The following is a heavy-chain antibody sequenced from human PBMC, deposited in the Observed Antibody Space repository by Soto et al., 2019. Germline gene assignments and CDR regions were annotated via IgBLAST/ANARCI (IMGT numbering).Heavy chain of an antibody. V-gene: IGHV1-2*04. Sequence: QEQLVQSGAEVKKPGASVKVSCKASGYTFTGYYIHWVRQAPGQGLDWMGWINPNSSGTNYAQKFQGWVSMTRDTSISTAYMELSRLRSDDTAVYYCARGLLDYDSSGYYSYYFDYWGQGTLVTVSS. CDR2: INPNSSGT. D-gene: IGHD3-22*01. CDR3: ARGLLDYDSSGYYSYYFDY. J-gene: IGHJ4*02. CDR1: GYTFTGYY.